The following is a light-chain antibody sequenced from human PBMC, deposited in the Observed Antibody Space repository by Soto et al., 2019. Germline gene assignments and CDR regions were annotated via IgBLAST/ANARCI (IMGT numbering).Light chain of an antibody. CDR3: SSYTSRTTPV. J-gene: IGLJ2*01. CDR1: SIDVGGYAY. Sequence: QSVLTQPASVSGSPGQTITISCTGTSIDVGGYAYVSWYQQYPGKVPKLVISEVSNRPSGVSHRFSGSRSGNTASLTISGLQAEDEADYHCSSYTSRTTPVFGGGTKVTVL. V-gene: IGLV2-14*01. CDR2: EVS.